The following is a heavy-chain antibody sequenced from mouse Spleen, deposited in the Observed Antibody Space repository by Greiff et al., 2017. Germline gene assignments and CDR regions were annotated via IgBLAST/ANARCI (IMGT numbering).Heavy chain of an antibody. J-gene: IGHJ4*01. CDR1: GYTFTSYW. Sequence: QVQLQQPGAELVMPGASVKLSCKASGYTFTSYWMHWVKQRPGQGLEWIGEIDPSDSYTNYNQKFKGKATLTVDKSSSTAYMQLSSLTSEDSAVYFCAREARIYYDYDDYAMDYWGQGTSVTVSS. D-gene: IGHD2-4*01. CDR2: IDPSDSYT. V-gene: IGHV1-69*01. CDR3: AREARIYYDYDDYAMDY.